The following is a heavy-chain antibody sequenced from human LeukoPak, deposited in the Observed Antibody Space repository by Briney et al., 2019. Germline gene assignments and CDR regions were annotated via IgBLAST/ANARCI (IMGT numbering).Heavy chain of an antibody. V-gene: IGHV4-39*07. CDR2: IYYSGSS. CDR3: ATAGTGSLYY. D-gene: IGHD3-10*01. J-gene: IGHJ4*02. Sequence: SGTLSLTCTVSGGSISSSSYYWGWIRQPPGKGLEWIGSIYYSGSSYYNPSLKSRVTISVDTSKNQFSLKLSSVTAADTAVYYCATAGTGSLYYWGQGTLVTVSS. CDR1: GGSISSSSYY.